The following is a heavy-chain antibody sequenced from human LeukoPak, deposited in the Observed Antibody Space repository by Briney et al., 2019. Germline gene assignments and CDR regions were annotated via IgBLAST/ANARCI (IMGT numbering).Heavy chain of an antibody. CDR1: GFTFSSYA. J-gene: IGHJ3*02. V-gene: IGHV3-23*01. Sequence: PGGSLRLSCAASGFTFSSYAMSWVRQAPGKGLEWVSAISGSGGSTYYADSVKGWFTISRDNSKNTLCLQMNSLRAEDTAVFYCAKDLNDYSNYPDAFDIWGQGTMVTVSS. D-gene: IGHD4-11*01. CDR2: ISGSGGST. CDR3: AKDLNDYSNYPDAFDI.